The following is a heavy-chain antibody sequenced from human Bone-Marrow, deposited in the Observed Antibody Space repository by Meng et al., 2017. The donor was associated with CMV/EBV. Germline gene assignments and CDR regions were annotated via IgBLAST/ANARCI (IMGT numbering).Heavy chain of an antibody. CDR3: AKVFPPDLVVVPAAMSRGFDY. V-gene: IGHV3-23*01. CDR2: MSGGVTST. J-gene: IGHJ4*02. D-gene: IGHD2-2*01. CDR1: GFTFSSYA. Sequence: GESLKISCAASGFTFSSYAMSWVRQAPGKGLEWVSAMSGGVTSTYYADSVKGRFTISRDNSKNTLYLQMNSLRAEDTAVYYCAKVFPPDLVVVPAAMSRGFDYWGQGTLVTVSS.